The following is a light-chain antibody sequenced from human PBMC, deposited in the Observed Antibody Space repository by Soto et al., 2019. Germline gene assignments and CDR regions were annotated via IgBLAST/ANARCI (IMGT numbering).Light chain of an antibody. J-gene: IGKJ3*01. CDR3: QHYGSALFT. CDR2: GAS. Sequence: EIVLTQSPGTLYLSPGERATLSCRASQSFSSSYLAWYQQKPGQAPRLLIYGASSRATGIPDRFSGSGSGTDFTLTISRLEPEDFAVYYCQHYGSALFTFGPGTKVDIK. CDR1: QSFSSSY. V-gene: IGKV3-20*01.